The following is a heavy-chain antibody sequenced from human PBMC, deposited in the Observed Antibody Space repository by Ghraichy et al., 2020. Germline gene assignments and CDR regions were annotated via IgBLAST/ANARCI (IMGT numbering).Heavy chain of an antibody. V-gene: IGHV3-30*02. CDR3: GKDLDSSGYNYGMDV. CDR1: GFSFGGYG. CDR2: IQHDGDDK. D-gene: IGHD6-19*01. J-gene: IGHJ6*02. Sequence: GGSLRLSCAASGFSFGGYGMHWVRHAPGKGLAWVAFIQHDGDDKYYEDSVKGRFTISRDNSKDTLYLQMNSLRTEDTAVYYCGKDLDSSGYNYGMDVWGQGTTVTVSS.